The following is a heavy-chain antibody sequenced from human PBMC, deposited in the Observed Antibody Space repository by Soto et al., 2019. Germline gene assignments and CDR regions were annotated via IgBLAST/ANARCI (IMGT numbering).Heavy chain of an antibody. Sequence: QVHLQESGPGLVKPSQTLSLTCTVSGGSISSGGYYWSWIRQHPGTGLEWIGYIYYSGSTYYNPSLKSRVTLSVDTSKSQFSLKLSSVTAADTAVYYCARDQGCGEPSYYYGMDVWGQGPTVTVSS. CDR3: ARDQGCGEPSYYYGMDV. CDR1: GGSISSGGYY. J-gene: IGHJ6*02. V-gene: IGHV4-31*03. CDR2: IYYSGST. D-gene: IGHD3-10*01.